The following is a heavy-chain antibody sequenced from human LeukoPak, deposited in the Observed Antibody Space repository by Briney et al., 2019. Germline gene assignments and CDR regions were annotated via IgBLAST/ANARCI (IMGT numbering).Heavy chain of an antibody. J-gene: IGHJ4*02. CDR2: INPNSGGT. CDR1: GYTFTGYY. V-gene: IGHV1-2*02. CDR3: AVWFGEFLYYFDY. Sequence: ASVKVSCKASGYTFTGYYMHWVRQAPGQGLEWMGWINPNSGGTNYAQKFQGRVTMTRDTFISTAYMELSRLRSDDTAVYYCAVWFGEFLYYFDYWGQGTLVTVSS. D-gene: IGHD3-10*01.